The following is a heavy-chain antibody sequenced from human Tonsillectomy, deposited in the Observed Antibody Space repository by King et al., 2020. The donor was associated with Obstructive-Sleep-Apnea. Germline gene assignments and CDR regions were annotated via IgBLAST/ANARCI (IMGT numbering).Heavy chain of an antibody. Sequence: VQLVESGGGLVQPGGSLRLTCAASGFSFSRYSMIWVRQAPGKGLEWVSYISSSSNTIYYADSVKGRFTISRDNAKNSLSLQMNSLRGEDTAVYYCARDIGMVVAGIKDYYFDYWGQGTLVTVSS. J-gene: IGHJ4*02. CDR1: GFSFSRYS. D-gene: IGHD2-15*01. V-gene: IGHV3-48*04. CDR3: ARDIGMVVAGIKDYYFDY. CDR2: ISSSSNTI.